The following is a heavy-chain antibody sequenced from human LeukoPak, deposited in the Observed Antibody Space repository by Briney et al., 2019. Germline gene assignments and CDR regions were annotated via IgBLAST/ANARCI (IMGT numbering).Heavy chain of an antibody. Sequence: GGSLRLSCAASGFTFSSYEMNWVRQAPGKGLEWVANIKQDGSEKNYVDSVKGRFTISRDNAKNSVDLQMNSLRVEDTAVYYCAELGITMIGGVWGKGTTVTISS. CDR2: IKQDGSEK. CDR3: AELGITMIGGV. V-gene: IGHV3-7*01. CDR1: GFTFSSYE. J-gene: IGHJ6*04. D-gene: IGHD3-10*02.